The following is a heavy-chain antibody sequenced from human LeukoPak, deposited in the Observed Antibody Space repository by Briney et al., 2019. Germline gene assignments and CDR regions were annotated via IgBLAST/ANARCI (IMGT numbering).Heavy chain of an antibody. Sequence: PSETLSLTCAVYGGSFSGYYWSWIRKPPGKGLEWIGEINHSGSTNYNPSLKSRVTISVDTSKNQFSLKLSSVTAADTAVYYCARGARPNYYGSGSYRPFGYWGQGTLVTVSS. CDR3: ARGARPNYYGSGSYRPFGY. J-gene: IGHJ4*02. CDR1: GGSFSGYY. V-gene: IGHV4-34*01. CDR2: INHSGST. D-gene: IGHD3-10*01.